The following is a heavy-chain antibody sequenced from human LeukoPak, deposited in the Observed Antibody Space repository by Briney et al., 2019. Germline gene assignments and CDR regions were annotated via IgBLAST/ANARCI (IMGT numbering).Heavy chain of an antibody. CDR3: ARDLGRFGEDSTNDY. V-gene: IGHV3-21*01. CDR2: ISGGTHYI. J-gene: IGHJ4*02. CDR1: GFTFSSYS. D-gene: IGHD3-10*01. Sequence: GGSLRLSCAASGFTFSSYSMNWVRQAPGKGLEWVSSISGGTHYIYYADSVKGRFTISRDNAKNSLYLQMNTLRPEDTAVYYCARDLGRFGEDSTNDYWGQGTLVTVSS.